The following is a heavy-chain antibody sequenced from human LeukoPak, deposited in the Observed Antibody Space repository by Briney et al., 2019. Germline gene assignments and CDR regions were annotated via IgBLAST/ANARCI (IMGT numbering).Heavy chain of an antibody. CDR1: GDSISSSSSY. J-gene: IGHJ4*02. Sequence: TSETLSLTCTVSGDSISSSSSYWGWIRQPPGKGLEWIGSIYYSGSTYYNTSLKSRVTISVDTSKNQFSLKLNSVTAADTAVYYCARERITMVRGADYWGQGTLVTVSS. CDR3: ARERITMVRGADY. D-gene: IGHD3-10*01. V-gene: IGHV4-39*01. CDR2: IYYSGST.